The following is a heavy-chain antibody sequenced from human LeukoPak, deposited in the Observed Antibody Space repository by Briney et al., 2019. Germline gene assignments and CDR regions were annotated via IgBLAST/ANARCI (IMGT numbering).Heavy chain of an antibody. Sequence: GGSLRLSCAASGFTFSNAWMSWVRQAPGKGLEWVAVISYDGSNKYYADSVKGRFTISRDNSKNTLYLQMNSLRAEDTAVYYCAKDYDILTCYFDYWGQGTLVTVSS. D-gene: IGHD3-9*01. CDR3: AKDYDILTCYFDY. J-gene: IGHJ4*02. CDR2: ISYDGSNK. V-gene: IGHV3-30*18. CDR1: GFTFSNAW.